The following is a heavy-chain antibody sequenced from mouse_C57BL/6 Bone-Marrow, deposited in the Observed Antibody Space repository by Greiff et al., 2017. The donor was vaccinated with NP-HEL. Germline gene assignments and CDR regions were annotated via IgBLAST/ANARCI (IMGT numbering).Heavy chain of an antibody. CDR3: TRSYYSTYYAMDY. Sequence: QSGTVLARPGASVKMSCKTSGYTFTSYWMHWVKQRPGQGLEWIGAIYPGNSDTSYNQKFKGKAKLTAVTSASTAYMELSSLTNEDSAVYYCTRSYYSTYYAMDYWGQGTSVTVSS. D-gene: IGHD2-5*01. J-gene: IGHJ4*01. CDR2: IYPGNSDT. V-gene: IGHV1-5*01. CDR1: GYTFTSYW.